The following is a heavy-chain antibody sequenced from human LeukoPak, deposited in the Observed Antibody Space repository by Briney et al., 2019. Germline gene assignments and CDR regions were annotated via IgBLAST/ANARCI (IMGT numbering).Heavy chain of an antibody. CDR3: SGRSGFSSIY. D-gene: IGHD2-2*01. J-gene: IGHJ4*02. V-gene: IGHV3-7*01. CDR2: ISPDGGAE. Sequence: GGSLRLSCEASGFTFNTHWMNWVRHAPGKGLEWMANISPDGGAEVYVDSAKGRFTISRDNAKNSVYLQMNNVRAEDTGVYYCSGRSGFSSIYWGQGILVTVSS. CDR1: GFTFNTHW.